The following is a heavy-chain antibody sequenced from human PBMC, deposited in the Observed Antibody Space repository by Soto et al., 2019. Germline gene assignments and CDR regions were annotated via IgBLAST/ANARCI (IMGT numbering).Heavy chain of an antibody. V-gene: IGHV3-21*01. CDR3: ARDQCSGGSCYSHAFDI. J-gene: IGHJ3*02. CDR1: GFTFSTYI. D-gene: IGHD2-15*01. Sequence: EVQLMESGGGLVKPGGSLRLSCAASGFTFSTYIMNWVRQAPGKGLEWVSSISSSSTYIYYADSVKGRFTISRDNAKNSLYLLVNSLRAEDTAVYYCARDQCSGGSCYSHAFDIWGQGIMVTVSS. CDR2: ISSSSTYI.